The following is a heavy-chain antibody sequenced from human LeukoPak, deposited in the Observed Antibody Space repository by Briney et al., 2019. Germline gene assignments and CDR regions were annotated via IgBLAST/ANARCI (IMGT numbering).Heavy chain of an antibody. Sequence: ASVKVSCKASGYTFTSYDINWVRQATGQGLEWMGWMNPNSGNTGYAQKFQGRVTMTTDTSTSTAYMELRSLRSDDTAVYYCARSITMVRGVWFDPWGQGTLVTVSS. J-gene: IGHJ5*02. CDR2: MNPNSGNT. V-gene: IGHV1-8*02. CDR3: ARSITMVRGVWFDP. D-gene: IGHD3-10*01. CDR1: GYTFTSYD.